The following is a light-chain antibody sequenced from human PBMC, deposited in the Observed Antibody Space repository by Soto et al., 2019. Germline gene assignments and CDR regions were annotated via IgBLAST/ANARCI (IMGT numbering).Light chain of an antibody. CDR1: QTVSSK. Sequence: EIVMTQSPATLSVSVGERATLPCRASQTVSSKLAWYQQKPGQAPRLLIYGASTRATGIPARFTGSGSGTEFTLTISSLQSEDFAVYYCQQYNDWPPQLTFGGGTKVEFK. V-gene: IGKV3-15*01. CDR2: GAS. CDR3: QQYNDWPPQLT. J-gene: IGKJ4*01.